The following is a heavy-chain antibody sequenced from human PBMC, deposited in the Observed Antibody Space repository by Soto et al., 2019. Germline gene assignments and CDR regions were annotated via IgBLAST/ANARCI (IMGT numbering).Heavy chain of an antibody. CDR1: GGSISSYY. V-gene: IGHV4-59*01. Sequence: PSETLSLTCTVSGGSISSYYWSWIRQPPGKGLEWIGYIYYSGSTNYNPSLKSRVTISVDTSKNQFSLKLSSVTAADTAVYYCARGLRFLEWLLPYDYYYYMDVWGKGTTVTVSS. CDR3: ARGLRFLEWLLPYDYYYYMDV. CDR2: IYYSGST. J-gene: IGHJ6*03. D-gene: IGHD3-3*01.